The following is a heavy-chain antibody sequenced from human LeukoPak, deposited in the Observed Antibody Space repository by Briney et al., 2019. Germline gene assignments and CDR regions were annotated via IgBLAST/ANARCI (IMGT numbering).Heavy chain of an antibody. Sequence: SETLSLTCTVSGGSISSSSYYWGWIRQPPGKGLEWIGSIYYSGSTYYNPSLKSRVTISVDTSKNQFSLKLSSVTAADTAVYYCAREGGSGSYLDYWGQGTLVTVSS. CDR2: IYYSGST. J-gene: IGHJ4*02. CDR3: AREGGSGSYLDY. D-gene: IGHD3-10*01. CDR1: GGSISSSSYY. V-gene: IGHV4-39*07.